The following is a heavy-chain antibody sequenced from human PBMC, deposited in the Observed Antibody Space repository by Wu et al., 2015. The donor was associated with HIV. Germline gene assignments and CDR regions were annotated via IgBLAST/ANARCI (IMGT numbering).Heavy chain of an antibody. CDR1: GGTFSSDA. Sequence: QVQLVQSGAEVKEPGSSVKVSCKASGGTFSSDAVSWVRQAPGQGLEWMGKIIPVFGTTNYAQKFQGRVTITADESTSTAYMELSSLRSEDTAVYYCARNVDIVATIGLGFDYWGQGTLVTVSS. D-gene: IGHD5-12*01. V-gene: IGHV1-69*13. J-gene: IGHJ4*02. CDR2: IIPVFGTT. CDR3: ARNVDIVATIGLGFDY.